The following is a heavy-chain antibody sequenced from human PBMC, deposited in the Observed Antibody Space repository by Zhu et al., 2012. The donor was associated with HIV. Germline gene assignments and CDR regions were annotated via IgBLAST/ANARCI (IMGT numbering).Heavy chain of an antibody. V-gene: IGHV4-38-2*02. D-gene: IGHD2/OR15-2a*01. CDR2: IYHSGST. CDR1: GYSISSGYY. CDR3: ASLLGLTPTYNY. J-gene: IGHJ4*02. Sequence: QVQLQEPGPGLVKPSETLSLTCTVSGYSISSGYYWGWIRQTPGKGLEWIGNIYHSGSTYYNPSLKSRVTMSVDTSKNQFSLKLSSVTAADTAMYYCASLLGLTPTYNYWGQGTLVTVSS.